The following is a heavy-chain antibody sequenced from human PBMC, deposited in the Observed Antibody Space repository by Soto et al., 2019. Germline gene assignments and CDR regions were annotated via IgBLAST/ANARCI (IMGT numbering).Heavy chain of an antibody. CDR2: ITAFNGNT. CDR1: GYTFTDYG. J-gene: IGHJ4*02. V-gene: IGHV1-18*01. D-gene: IGHD3-3*01. Sequence: QVHLVQSGAEVGKPGASEKVSCKASGYTFTDYGISWVRQAPGQGLQWMGWITAFNGNTKYAQQFQGRVTMTTDTSTSTAYMELRSLESDNTAVYYCARISQSDFWSGYYYFFDYWGQGTLVTVSS. CDR3: ARISQSDFWSGYYYFFDY.